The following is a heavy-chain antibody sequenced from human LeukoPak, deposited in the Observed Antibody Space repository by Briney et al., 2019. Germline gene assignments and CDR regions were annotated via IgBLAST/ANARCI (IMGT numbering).Heavy chain of an antibody. Sequence: SVKVSCKASGGTFSSYAISWVRQAPGQGLEWMGGIIPIFGTANYAQKFQGRVTITTDESTSTAYMELSSLRSAATAVYYCASQDGYGREYFQHWGQGTLVTVSS. V-gene: IGHV1-69*05. J-gene: IGHJ1*01. CDR2: IIPIFGTA. CDR1: GGTFSSYA. D-gene: IGHD5-18*01. CDR3: ASQDGYGREYFQH.